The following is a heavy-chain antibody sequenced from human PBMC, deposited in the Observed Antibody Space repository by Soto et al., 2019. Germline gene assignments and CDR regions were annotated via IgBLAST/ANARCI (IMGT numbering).Heavy chain of an antibody. D-gene: IGHD2-2*01. Sequence: GGSLRLSCVASGFTFNTYSMNWVRQAPGKGLEWVSSISSSGDYTYYADSVKGRFTISRDNAKNSLFLQMNSLRAEDTAVYYCARGGGYCTRTSCYYFDHWGQGILVTVSS. CDR1: GFTFNTYS. CDR2: ISSSGDYT. CDR3: ARGGGYCTRTSCYYFDH. V-gene: IGHV3-21*01. J-gene: IGHJ4*02.